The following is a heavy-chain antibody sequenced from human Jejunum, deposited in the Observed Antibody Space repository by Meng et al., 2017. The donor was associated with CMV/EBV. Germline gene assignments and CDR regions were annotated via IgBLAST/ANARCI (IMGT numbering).Heavy chain of an antibody. V-gene: IGHV1-2*06. Sequence: SGYAFTGYFIVWVRQAPRQGLEWMARIIPRTGGTNYAQKFQGRVPVTSYTSINTAYMEMTGLRSDDTAVYYCARQNILDSYYGLDVWGQGTTVTVSS. CDR1: GYAFTGYF. D-gene: IGHD1-1*01. CDR2: IIPRTGGT. J-gene: IGHJ6*02. CDR3: ARQNILDSYYGLDV.